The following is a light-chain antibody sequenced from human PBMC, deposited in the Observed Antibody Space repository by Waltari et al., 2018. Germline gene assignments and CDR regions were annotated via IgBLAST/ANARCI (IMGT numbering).Light chain of an antibody. V-gene: IGKV3-15*01. J-gene: IGKJ4*01. Sequence: IVMTQSPDTLSVSPGERATLSCRASQSISSDLAWYQQKPGQAPRLLIYDASTRATGIPARFSGSGSGTEFTLTISSMQSEDFAVYYCQQYNNWPLTFGGGTKVEIK. CDR3: QQYNNWPLT. CDR2: DAS. CDR1: QSISSD.